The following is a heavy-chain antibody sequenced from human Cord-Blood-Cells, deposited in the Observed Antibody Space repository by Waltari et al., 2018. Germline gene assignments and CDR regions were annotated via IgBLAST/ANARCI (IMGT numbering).Heavy chain of an antibody. V-gene: IGHV4-34*01. CDR3: ARVVVTAIPDY. CDR1: GGSFSGYS. D-gene: IGHD2-21*02. CDR2: INHSGST. Sequence: QVQLQQWGAGLLKPSETLSLTCAVYGGSFSGYSWSWIRKPPGKGLEWIGEINHSGSTNYNPSLKSRVTISVDTSKNQFSLKLSSVTAADTAVYYCARVVVTAIPDYWGQGTLVTVSS. J-gene: IGHJ4*02.